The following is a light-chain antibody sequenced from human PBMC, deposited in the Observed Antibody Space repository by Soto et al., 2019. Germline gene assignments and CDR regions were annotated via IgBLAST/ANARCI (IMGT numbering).Light chain of an antibody. V-gene: IGKV3-20*01. CDR1: QSVISSY. J-gene: IGKJ1*01. CDR2: GAS. CDR3: QQSGGSRWT. Sequence: EIVLTQSPGTLSLSPGERATLSCRVSQSVISSYLAWYQQKPGQAPRLLIYGASSRATGIPDRFSARGSGTDFTLTINRLEPEDCAVYYCQQSGGSRWTFGQGTKVEIK.